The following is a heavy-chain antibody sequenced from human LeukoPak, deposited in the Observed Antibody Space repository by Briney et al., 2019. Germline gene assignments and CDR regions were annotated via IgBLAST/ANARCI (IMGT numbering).Heavy chain of an antibody. Sequence: SVKVSCKASGGVFTTYAISWVRQAPGHGLEWMGSIIPFLGTTNYAQKFQGRVTITADEPTRTAYMELTYVRSDDTAVYYCTIIPNVILFTHYFEYWGQGTLVTVSS. CDR2: IIPFLGTT. CDR3: TIIPNVILFTHYFEY. J-gene: IGHJ4*02. V-gene: IGHV1-69*11. CDR1: GGVFTTYA. D-gene: IGHD2-21*01.